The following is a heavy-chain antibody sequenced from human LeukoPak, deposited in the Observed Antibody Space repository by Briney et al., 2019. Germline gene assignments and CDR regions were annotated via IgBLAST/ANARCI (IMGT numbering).Heavy chain of an antibody. CDR1: GFTFSSSA. Sequence: PGGSLRLSCAASGFTFSSSAMSWVRQAPGKGLEWVSSLSGSGTTTYYADSVKGRFTISRDNSKNTLYLQMDSLRAEDTAVYYCAIERGYSGHAAFDTWGQGTMVAVSS. V-gene: IGHV3-23*01. J-gene: IGHJ3*02. CDR2: LSGSGTTT. D-gene: IGHD5-12*01. CDR3: AIERGYSGHAAFDT.